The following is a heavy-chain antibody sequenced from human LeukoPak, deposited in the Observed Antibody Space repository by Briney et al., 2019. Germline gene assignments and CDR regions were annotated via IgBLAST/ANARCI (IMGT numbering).Heavy chain of an antibody. J-gene: IGHJ4*02. Sequence: GASVKASCKASGYTFTSYDINWVRQATGQGLEWMGWMNPNSGNTGYAQKFQGRVTITRNTSISTAYMELSSLRSEDTAVYYCASLYCSGGSCYFDYWGQGTLVTVSS. D-gene: IGHD2-15*01. CDR1: GYTFTSYD. CDR3: ASLYCSGGSCYFDY. CDR2: MNPNSGNT. V-gene: IGHV1-8*03.